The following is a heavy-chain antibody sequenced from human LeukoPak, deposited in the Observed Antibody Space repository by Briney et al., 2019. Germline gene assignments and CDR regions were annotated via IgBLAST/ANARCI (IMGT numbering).Heavy chain of an antibody. V-gene: IGHV1-2*02. CDR3: ARDGGITIFGVVPRYYYYYMDV. CDR2: INPNSGGT. D-gene: IGHD3-3*01. J-gene: IGHJ6*03. CDR1: GYTFTGYY. Sequence: EASVKVSCKASGYTFTGYYMHWVRQAPGQGLEWMGWINPNSGGTNYAQKFQGRVTMTRDTSISTAYMELSRLRSDDTAVYYCARDGGITIFGVVPRYYYYYMDVWGKGTTVTVSS.